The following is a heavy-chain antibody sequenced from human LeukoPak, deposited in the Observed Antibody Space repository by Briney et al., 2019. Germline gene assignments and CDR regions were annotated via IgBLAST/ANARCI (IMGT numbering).Heavy chain of an antibody. Sequence: GGSPRLSCAASGFTFSNYWMHWVRQAPGKGLVWVSRINGDGSSTTYADSVKGRFTISRDNAKNSLSLQMNGLRDDDTAVYFCARDRGFGEIDYWGQGALVTVSS. J-gene: IGHJ4*02. CDR2: INGDGSST. CDR3: ARDRGFGEIDY. D-gene: IGHD3-10*01. V-gene: IGHV3-74*01. CDR1: GFTFSNYW.